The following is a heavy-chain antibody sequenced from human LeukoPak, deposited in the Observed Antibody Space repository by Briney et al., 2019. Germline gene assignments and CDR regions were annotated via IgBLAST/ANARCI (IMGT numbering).Heavy chain of an antibody. V-gene: IGHV4-59*08. D-gene: IGHD6-6*01. Sequence: SETLSLTCSVSGGSISGYYWSWIRQPPGQGLEWIGYIYYSGSTNYNPSLKSRVIISRDTSKNQFSLNLSSVTAADTAVYYCARVGRAFTARSSFFDYWGQGTLVTVSS. J-gene: IGHJ4*02. CDR2: IYYSGST. CDR1: GGSISGYY. CDR3: ARVGRAFTARSSFFDY.